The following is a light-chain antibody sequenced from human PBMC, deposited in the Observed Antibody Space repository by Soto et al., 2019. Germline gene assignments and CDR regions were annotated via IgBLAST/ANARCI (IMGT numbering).Light chain of an antibody. CDR2: DAY. Sequence: VLTQWPVTLSLSPGERATLSCRASQSFRGLLAWYQQKPGQAPRLLIYDAYNRATGIPPRFSGSGSGTDFTLTISSLEPEDSAVYYCQQRHMWPITFGQGTRLEI. CDR1: QSFRGL. CDR3: QQRHMWPIT. J-gene: IGKJ5*01. V-gene: IGKV3-11*01.